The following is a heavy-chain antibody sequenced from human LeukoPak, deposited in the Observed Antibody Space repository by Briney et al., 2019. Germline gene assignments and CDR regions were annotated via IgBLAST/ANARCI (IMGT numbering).Heavy chain of an antibody. CDR2: ISSSSSYM. CDR1: GFTFNTYS. CDR3: ARLEDYYGGNSNFDY. Sequence: GGSLRLSCAASGFTFNTYSMNWVRQAPGKGLEWVSCISSSSSYMYYADSVRGRFTISRDNAKNSLYLQMNSLRAEDTAVYYCARLEDYYGGNSNFDYWGQGTLVTVSS. D-gene: IGHD4-23*01. J-gene: IGHJ4*02. V-gene: IGHV3-21*01.